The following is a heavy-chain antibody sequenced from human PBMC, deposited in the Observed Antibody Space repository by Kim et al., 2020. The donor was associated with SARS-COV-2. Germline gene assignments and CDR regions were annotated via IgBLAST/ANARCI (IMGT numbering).Heavy chain of an antibody. J-gene: IGHJ4*02. CDR2: ISYDGSNK. CDR1: GFTFSSYA. Sequence: GGSLRRSCAASGFTFSSYAMHWVRQAPGKGLEWVAVISYDGSNKYYADSVKGRFTISRDNSKNTLYLQMNSLRAEDTAVYYCARDPQDVGVGYYGSGSYYTYWGQGTLVTVSS. D-gene: IGHD3-10*01. V-gene: IGHV3-30*04. CDR3: ARDPQDVGVGYYGSGSYYTY.